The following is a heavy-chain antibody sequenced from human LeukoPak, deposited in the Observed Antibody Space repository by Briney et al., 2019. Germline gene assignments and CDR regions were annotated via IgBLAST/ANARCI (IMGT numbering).Heavy chain of an antibody. CDR1: GFTFSSYA. CDR3: AKVRDGRSTGGTYYYYMDV. CDR2: ISGSGGST. Sequence: GGSLRLSCAASGFTFSSYAMSWARQARGKGLEWVSAISGSGGSTYYADSVKGRFTISRDNSKNTLYLQMNTLRVEDTAVFYCAKVRDGRSTGGTYYYYMDVWGEGTTVTVSS. J-gene: IGHJ6*03. D-gene: IGHD1-26*01. V-gene: IGHV3-23*01.